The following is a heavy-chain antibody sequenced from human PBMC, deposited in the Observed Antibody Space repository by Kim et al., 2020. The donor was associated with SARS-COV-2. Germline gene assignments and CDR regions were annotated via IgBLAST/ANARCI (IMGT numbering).Heavy chain of an antibody. J-gene: IGHJ4*02. V-gene: IGHV4-59*12. CDR3: ARGSRPDDIVVVPVHI. Sequence: SLKSRVTISVDTSKNQFSLKLGSVTAADTAVYYCARGSRPDDIVVVPVHIWGQGTLVTVSS. D-gene: IGHD2-2*01.